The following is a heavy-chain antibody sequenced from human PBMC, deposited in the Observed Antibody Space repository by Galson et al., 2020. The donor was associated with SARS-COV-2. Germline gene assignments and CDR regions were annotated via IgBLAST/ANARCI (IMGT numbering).Heavy chain of an antibody. CDR3: ARDPDGAAAGYFDY. D-gene: IGHD6-13*01. CDR2: IYYSGST. Sequence: SETLSLTCTVSGGSISSYYWSWIRQPPGKGLEWIGYIYYSGSTNYNPSLKSRVTILVDTSKNQFSLKLSSVTAADTAVYYCARDPDGAAAGYFDYWGQGTLVTVSA. V-gene: IGHV4-59*13. J-gene: IGHJ4*02. CDR1: GGSISSYY.